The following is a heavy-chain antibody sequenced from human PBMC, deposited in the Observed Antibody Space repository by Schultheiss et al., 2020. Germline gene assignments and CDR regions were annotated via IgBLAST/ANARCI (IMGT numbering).Heavy chain of an antibody. CDR2: INHSGST. J-gene: IGHJ4*02. Sequence: SETLSLTCAVYGGSFSGYYWSWIRQPPGKGLEWIGEINHSGSTNYNPSLKSRVTISVDTSKNQFSPKLSSVTAADTAVYYCARVSVTDDIADYWGKGTLVTVSS. D-gene: IGHD4-17*01. V-gene: IGHV4-34*01. CDR1: GGSFSGYY. CDR3: ARVSVTDDIADY.